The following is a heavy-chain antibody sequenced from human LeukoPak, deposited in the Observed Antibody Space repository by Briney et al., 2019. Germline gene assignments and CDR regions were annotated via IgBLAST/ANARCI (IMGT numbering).Heavy chain of an antibody. J-gene: IGHJ4*02. CDR3: VRELRGGYFDF. CDR1: GYTFTGYY. D-gene: IGHD2-21*01. V-gene: IGHV1-46*03. Sequence: ASVKVSCKASGYTFTGYYIHWVRQAPGRGPEYVGVFYPSAGTSHSPQRFRGRVTLTSDTSASTVYVEVGSLKSEDTAIYYCVRELRGGYFDFWGQGTLVTVSS. CDR2: FYPSAGTS.